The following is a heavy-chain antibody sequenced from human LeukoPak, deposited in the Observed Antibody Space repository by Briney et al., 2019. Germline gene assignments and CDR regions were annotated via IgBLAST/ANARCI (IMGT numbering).Heavy chain of an antibody. V-gene: IGHV4-59*01. CDR3: ARGPAVTAFDY. D-gene: IGHD5-18*01. Sequence: SETLSLTCTVSGXSISSYYWSWIRQPPGKGLEWIGYIYYSGSTNYNPSLKSRVTISVDTSKNQFSLKLNSVTAADTAVYYCARGPAVTAFDYWGQGTLVTVSS. CDR2: IYYSGST. CDR1: GXSISSYY. J-gene: IGHJ4*02.